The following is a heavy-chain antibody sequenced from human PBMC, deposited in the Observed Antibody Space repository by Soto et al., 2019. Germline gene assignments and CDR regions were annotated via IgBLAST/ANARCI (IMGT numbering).Heavy chain of an antibody. CDR3: IYTTSSHGN. J-gene: IGHJ4*02. D-gene: IGHD2-2*01. Sequence: EVQLVESGGGLVQPGGSLKLSCAASGFTLRGYWMNWVRQAPGKGLEWVANIKQDGSEKYYVDSVRGRFTISRDNARNLLYLEMNSLRAEDTAVYYFIYTTSSHGNLGQGTLVTVSS. CDR2: IKQDGSEK. V-gene: IGHV3-7*01. CDR1: GFTLRGYW.